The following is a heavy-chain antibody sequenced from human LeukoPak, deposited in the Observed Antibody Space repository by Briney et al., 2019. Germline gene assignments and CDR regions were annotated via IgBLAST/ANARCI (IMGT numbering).Heavy chain of an antibody. J-gene: IGHJ4*02. D-gene: IGHD1-7*01. V-gene: IGHV3-30*18. CDR1: GFTFGGYG. Sequence: GGSLRLSCAGSGFTFGGYGMHWVRQAPGKGAEGVSLISFDGREKNFAGSVRGGLTIYRDNSKNTLYLQMNSLRDEDTALYYCAKAECGNCSLVDSWGQGTLVTVSS. CDR2: ISFDGREK. CDR3: AKAECGNCSLVDS.